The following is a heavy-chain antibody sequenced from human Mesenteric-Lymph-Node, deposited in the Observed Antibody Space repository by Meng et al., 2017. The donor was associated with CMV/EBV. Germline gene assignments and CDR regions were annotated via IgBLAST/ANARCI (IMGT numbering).Heavy chain of an antibody. CDR3: ASGSYGSGSFTFDY. Sequence: ASGYSFTAYVIHWVRQAPGQGLEWMGRINPYSGATSYAQKFQGRVSMATDTSISTAYMELSGLTSDDTAMYYCASGSYGSGSFTFDYWGQGTLVTVSS. CDR1: GYSFTAYV. J-gene: IGHJ4*02. D-gene: IGHD3-10*01. CDR2: INPYSGAT. V-gene: IGHV1-2*06.